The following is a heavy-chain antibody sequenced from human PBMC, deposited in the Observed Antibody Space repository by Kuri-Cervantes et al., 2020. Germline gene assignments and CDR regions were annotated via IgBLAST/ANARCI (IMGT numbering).Heavy chain of an antibody. V-gene: IGHV3-23*01. CDR3: ARESGYVWFDP. CDR2: ISDSGDRT. CDR1: GFTFSSNA. D-gene: IGHD3-3*01. J-gene: IGHJ5*02. Sequence: GESLKISCAASGFTFSSNAMTWVRQAPGKGLEWVSSISDSGDRTYYADSVKGRFTISRDNAKNSLYLQMNSLRDEDTAVYYCARESGYVWFDPWGQGTLVTVSS.